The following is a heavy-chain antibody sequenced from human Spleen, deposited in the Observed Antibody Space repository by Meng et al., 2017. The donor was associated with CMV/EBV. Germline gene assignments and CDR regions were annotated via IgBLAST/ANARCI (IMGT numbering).Heavy chain of an antibody. Sequence: CTVSGGSISCGGFYWVWHRQRPGMGLEWIGDIYYSGSTYDNPSLKSRVTISVDTSKNQYSLKLSSVTAAATAFYYWAGEGGTTEASWGQGTLVTVSS. V-gene: IGHV4-31*03. CDR2: IYYSGST. D-gene: IGHD4-17*01. CDR3: AGEGGTTEAS. CDR1: GGSISCGGFY. J-gene: IGHJ5*02.